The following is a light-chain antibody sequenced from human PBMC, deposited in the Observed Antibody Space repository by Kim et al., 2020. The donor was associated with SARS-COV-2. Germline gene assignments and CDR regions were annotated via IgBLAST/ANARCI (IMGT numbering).Light chain of an antibody. V-gene: IGLV1-44*01. CDR2: DNN. J-gene: IGLJ2*01. CDR3: AAWDDSLNGVV. CDR1: PSNIEGNS. Sequence: GRRVTISCSGSPSNIEGNSVHWYQQLSGAAPKLLIYDNNRRPSGVPDRFSGSKSGSSASLAISGVQSDDEADYHCAAWDDSLNGVVFGGGTQLTVL.